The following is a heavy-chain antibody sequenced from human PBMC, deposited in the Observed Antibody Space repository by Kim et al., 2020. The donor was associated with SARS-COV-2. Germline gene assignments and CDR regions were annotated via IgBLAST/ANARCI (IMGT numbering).Heavy chain of an antibody. D-gene: IGHD2-21*01. CDR1: GGSISSYY. J-gene: IGHJ5*02. CDR3: AGGAHCGGACYYGGVSGFDP. Sequence: SETLSLTCTVSGGSISSYYWSWIRQPPVKGLAWIGYIYYSGSTNSNPSLKSRVTISVDTSKNQFSLNLSSVTAADTAVYYCAGGAHCGGACYYGGVSGFDPWGQGTLVTVSS. V-gene: IGHV4-59*13. CDR2: IYYSGST.